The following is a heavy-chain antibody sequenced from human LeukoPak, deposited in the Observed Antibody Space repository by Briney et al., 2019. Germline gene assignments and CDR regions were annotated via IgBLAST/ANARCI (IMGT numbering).Heavy chain of an antibody. CDR2: INHSGST. D-gene: IGHD1-7*01. Sequence: SSETLSLTCAVYGGSFSGYYWSWIRQPPGKGLEWIGEINHSGSTNYNPSLKSRVTISVDTSKNQFSLKLSSVTAADTAVYYCAKGGDWNYLSDYYYMDVWGKGTTVTVSS. V-gene: IGHV4-34*01. CDR3: AKGGDWNYLSDYYYMDV. J-gene: IGHJ6*03. CDR1: GGSFSGYY.